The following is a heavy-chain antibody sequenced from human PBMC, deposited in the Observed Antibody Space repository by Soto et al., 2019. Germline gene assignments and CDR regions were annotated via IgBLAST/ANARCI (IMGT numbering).Heavy chain of an antibody. V-gene: IGHV3-23*01. Sequence: GGSLRLSCAASGFTFSSYSMNWVRQAPGKGLEWVSAISGSGGSTYYADSVKGRFTISRDNSKNTLYLQMSSLRSEDTAVYYCARGAIPQWLVLNAFDIWGQGTMVTVSS. CDR3: ARGAIPQWLVLNAFDI. CDR2: ISGSGGST. CDR1: GFTFSSYS. D-gene: IGHD6-19*01. J-gene: IGHJ3*02.